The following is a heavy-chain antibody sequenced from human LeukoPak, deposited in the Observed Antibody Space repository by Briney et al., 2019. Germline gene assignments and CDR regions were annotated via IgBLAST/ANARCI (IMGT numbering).Heavy chain of an antibody. V-gene: IGHV4-39*01. CDR1: GGSISSSSYY. CDR2: MYHSGST. CDR3: ARNRYYYGSGNYGVPNWFDP. J-gene: IGHJ5*02. Sequence: SETLSLTCTVSGGSISSSSYYWGWIRQPPGKGLEWIGSMYHSGSTYYNPPLKSRVTISVDTSKNQFSLKLRSVTAADTAVYSCARNRYYYGSGNYGVPNWFDPWGQGTLVTVSS. D-gene: IGHD3-10*01.